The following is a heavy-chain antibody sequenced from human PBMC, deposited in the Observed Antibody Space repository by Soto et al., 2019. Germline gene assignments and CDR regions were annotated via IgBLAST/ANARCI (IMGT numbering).Heavy chain of an antibody. D-gene: IGHD5-18*01. CDR2: IIPIFGTA. CDR1: GGTFSSYA. CDR3: ARVMDIRGYSYGGYYYYGMDV. Sequence: GASVKVSCKASGGTFSSYAISWVRQAPGQGLEWMGGIIPIFGTANYAQKFQGRVTITADGSTSTAYMELSSLRSEDTAVYYCARVMDIRGYSYGGYYYYGMDVWGQGTTVTVSS. V-gene: IGHV1-69*13. J-gene: IGHJ6*02.